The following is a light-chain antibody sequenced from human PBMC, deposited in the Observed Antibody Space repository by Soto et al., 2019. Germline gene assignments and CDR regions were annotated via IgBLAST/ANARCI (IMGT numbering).Light chain of an antibody. CDR1: RSVSSN. V-gene: IGKV3D-15*01. CDR3: QQLERYPST. CDR2: GAS. J-gene: IGKJ4*01. Sequence: EIVMTQSPATLSVSPGERATLSCRASRSVSSNLAWYQQKPGQAPSLLIYGASTRATGIPARFSGSGSGTEFTLTISSLQSEDFATYYCQQLERYPSTFGGGTKVEIK.